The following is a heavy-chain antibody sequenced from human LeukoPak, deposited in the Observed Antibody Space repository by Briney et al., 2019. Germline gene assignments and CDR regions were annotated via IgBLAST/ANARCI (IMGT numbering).Heavy chain of an antibody. D-gene: IGHD3-3*01. Sequence: SETLSLTCTVSGGSPSSYYWSWIRQPPGKGLEWIGYIYYSGSTNYNPSLKSRVTISVDTSKNQFSLKLSSVTAADTAVYYCARDLRPYYDFWSGDYGMDVWGQGTTVTVSS. CDR3: ARDLRPYYDFWSGDYGMDV. V-gene: IGHV4-59*01. CDR2: IYYSGST. CDR1: GGSPSSYY. J-gene: IGHJ6*02.